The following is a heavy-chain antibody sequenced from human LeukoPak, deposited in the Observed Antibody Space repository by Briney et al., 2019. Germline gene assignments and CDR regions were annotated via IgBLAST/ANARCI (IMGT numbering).Heavy chain of an antibody. CDR1: GFTFGDYA. Sequence: GGSLRLSCTASGFTFGDYAMSWVRQAPGKGLQWVGFIRSKAFDETTEYAASVKGRFTISRDDSKSIAYLQMNSLKIEDTAVYYCASSFGQLSFFDYWGQGALVTVSS. CDR2: IRSKAFDETT. D-gene: IGHD3-10*01. J-gene: IGHJ4*02. V-gene: IGHV3-49*04. CDR3: ASSFGQLSFFDY.